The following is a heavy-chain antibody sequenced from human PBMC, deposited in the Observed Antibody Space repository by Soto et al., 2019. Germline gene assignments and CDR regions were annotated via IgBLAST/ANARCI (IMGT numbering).Heavy chain of an antibody. CDR3: AREVLGPYDFWSGYYESGYGMDV. Sequence: PSETLSLTCTVSGGSISSYYWSWIRQPPGKGLEWIGYIYYSGSTNYNPSLKSRVTISVDTSKNQFSLTLSSVTAADTAVYYCAREVLGPYDFWSGYYESGYGMDVWGQGTTVTVSS. CDR2: IYYSGST. V-gene: IGHV4-59*01. CDR1: GGSISSYY. D-gene: IGHD3-3*01. J-gene: IGHJ6*02.